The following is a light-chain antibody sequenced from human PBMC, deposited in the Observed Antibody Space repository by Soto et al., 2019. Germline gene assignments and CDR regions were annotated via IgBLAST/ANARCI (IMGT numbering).Light chain of an antibody. Sequence: DIQRTQSPSSLSASVGDRVTITCRASQSISSYLNWYQKKPGKDPKLLIYDASSLESGVPSRFSGSGSGTEFNLTISRLQTDDFATYECQQYNSYSWTFGQGTKVDIK. V-gene: IGKV1-5*01. CDR3: QQYNSYSWT. CDR1: QSISSY. CDR2: DAS. J-gene: IGKJ1*01.